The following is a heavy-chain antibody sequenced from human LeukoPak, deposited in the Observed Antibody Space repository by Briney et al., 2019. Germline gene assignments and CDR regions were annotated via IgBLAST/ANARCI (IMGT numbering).Heavy chain of an antibody. CDR3: ARRIVAAGNDAFDI. Sequence: SETLSLTCTVSGDSITNDYWSWIRQPPGKGLEWIGSIYYNGGTYYNPSLKSRVTISVDTSKNQFSLKLSSVTAADTAIYYCARRIVAAGNDAFDIWGQGTMVTV. J-gene: IGHJ3*02. D-gene: IGHD6-13*01. V-gene: IGHV4-59*05. CDR2: IYYNGGT. CDR1: GDSITNDY.